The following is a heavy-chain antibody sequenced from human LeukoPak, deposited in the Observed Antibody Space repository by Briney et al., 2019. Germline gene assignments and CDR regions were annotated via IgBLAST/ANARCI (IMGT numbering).Heavy chain of an antibody. CDR3: ARGGMVALDS. D-gene: IGHD3-3*01. J-gene: IGHJ4*02. CDR1: GGSFSSYY. V-gene: IGHV4-34*01. Sequence: PSETLSLTCAVYGGSFSSYYWSWIRKPPGKGLGWIGEINNSGSTNYNPSLNSRVTISIDTSKNQFSLKLSSVTAADPAVYYCARGGMVALDSWGEGTLVTVSS. CDR2: INNSGST.